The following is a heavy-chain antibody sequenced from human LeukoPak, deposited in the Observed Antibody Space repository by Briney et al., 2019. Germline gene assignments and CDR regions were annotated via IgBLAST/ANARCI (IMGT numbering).Heavy chain of an antibody. CDR2: ISGYNGNT. V-gene: IGHV1-18*01. CDR1: GYTFTSYG. D-gene: IGHD3-10*01. Sequence: ASVKVSCKASGYTFTSYGITWVRQAPGQGLEWRGRISGYNGNTKYAKKFQGRVTMTRDTSTNTAYMELRSLRYDDTGVYYRARDEFYGSASAGDDGFDMWGQGTMVTVS. CDR3: ARDEFYGSASAGDDGFDM. J-gene: IGHJ3*02.